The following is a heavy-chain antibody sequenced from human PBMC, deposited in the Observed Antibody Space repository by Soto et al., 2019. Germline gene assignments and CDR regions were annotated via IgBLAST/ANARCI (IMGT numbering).Heavy chain of an antibody. D-gene: IGHD2-2*01. CDR2: IRSKAYGETI. J-gene: IGHJ4*02. V-gene: IGHV3-49*03. Sequence: GGSLRLSCTASGFTFGDYAMSWFRQAPGKGLEWVGFIRSKAYGETIEYAASVKGRFTISRDDSKSIAYLQMNSLKTEDTAVYYCTSSLGYHLLYSPFWGQGTLVTVSS. CDR3: TSSLGYHLLYSPF. CDR1: GFTFGDYA.